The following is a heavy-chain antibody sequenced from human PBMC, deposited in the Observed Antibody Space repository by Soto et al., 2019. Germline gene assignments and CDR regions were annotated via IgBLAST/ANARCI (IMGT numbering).Heavy chain of an antibody. CDR1: GYTFTSYG. CDR2: ISAYNGNT. J-gene: IGHJ6*02. CDR3: ARGRIVGATTTLGYGMDV. D-gene: IGHD1-26*01. Sequence: ASVKVSCKASGYTFTSYGISWVRQAPGQGLEWMGWISAYNGNTNYAQKLQGRVTMTTDTSTSTAYMELRSLRSDDTAVYYCARGRIVGATTTLGYGMDVWGQGTTVTVSS. V-gene: IGHV1-18*01.